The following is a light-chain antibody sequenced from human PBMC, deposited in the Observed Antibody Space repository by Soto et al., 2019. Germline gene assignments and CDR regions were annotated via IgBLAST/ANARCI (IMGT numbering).Light chain of an antibody. Sequence: QSALTQPASVSGSPGQSITISCTGTSSDVGSYNLVSWYQQHPGKAPKLMIYEVSKRPSGVSNRFSGSKSGNTASLTISGLQAEDETYYYCCSYAGSSTCIFWTGTKVTVL. CDR3: CSYAGSSTCI. V-gene: IGLV2-23*02. J-gene: IGLJ1*01. CDR2: EVS. CDR1: SSDVGSYNL.